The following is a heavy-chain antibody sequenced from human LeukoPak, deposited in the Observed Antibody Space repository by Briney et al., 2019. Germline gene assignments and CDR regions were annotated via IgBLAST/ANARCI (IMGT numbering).Heavy chain of an antibody. CDR1: GGSFSGYY. J-gene: IGHJ5*02. D-gene: IGHD1-1*01. CDR3: ARERQRGQRANWFDP. CDR2: INHSGST. V-gene: IGHV4-34*01. Sequence: PSETLSLTCAVYGGSFSGYYWSWIRRPPGKGLEWIGEINHSGSTNYNPSLKSRVTISVDTSKNQFSLKLSSVTAADTAVYYCARERQRGQRANWFDPWGQGTLVTVSS.